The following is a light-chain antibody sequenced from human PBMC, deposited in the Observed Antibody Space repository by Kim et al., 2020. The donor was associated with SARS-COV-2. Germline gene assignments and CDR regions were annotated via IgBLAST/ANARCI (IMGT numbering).Light chain of an antibody. V-gene: IGKV1-39*01. J-gene: IGKJ1*01. CDR2: TAS. Sequence: SASVGDRVTITCRASQNIFIYLNWYQQKPGKAPNLLIYTASSLQNGVPSRFSGSGSGTDFTLTISSLQPEDFATYYCQQSHSLWTFGQGTKVDIK. CDR1: QNIFIY. CDR3: QQSHSLWT.